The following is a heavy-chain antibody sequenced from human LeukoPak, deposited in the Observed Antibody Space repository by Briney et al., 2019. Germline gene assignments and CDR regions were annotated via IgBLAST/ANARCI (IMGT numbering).Heavy chain of an antibody. CDR2: ISSSGKTI. V-gene: IGHV3-48*03. J-gene: IGHJ4*02. CDR1: GVTLSSYE. CDR3: ARVRGDCYGSGSRDY. D-gene: IGHD3-10*01. Sequence: PGGSLRLSCEAPGVTLSSYEMNWGRQAPRKGREWGSYISSSGKTIYYADSTKGRFTVSRDNAKSSLYLQMNSLRAEDTAVYYCARVRGDCYGSGSRDYWGQGTLVTVSS.